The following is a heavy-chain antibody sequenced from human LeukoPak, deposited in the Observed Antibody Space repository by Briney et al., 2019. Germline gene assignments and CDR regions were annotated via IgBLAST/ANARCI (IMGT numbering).Heavy chain of an antibody. V-gene: IGHV3-9*01. J-gene: IGHJ5*02. CDR1: GFTFDDYA. CDR2: FSWNSARI. Sequence: SLILSCAASGFTFDDYAIQWVREAPGKGLEWVAGFSWNSARIGYADYVNGRFTISRDNAKNSLYLQMNSLNHEDTDLYYCAKDGDYYYGSGSFDPRGQGPLVTVSS. CDR3: AKDGDYYYGSGSFDP. D-gene: IGHD3-10*01.